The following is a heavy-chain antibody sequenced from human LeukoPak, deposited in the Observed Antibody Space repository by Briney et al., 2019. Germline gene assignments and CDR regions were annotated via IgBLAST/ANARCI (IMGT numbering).Heavy chain of an antibody. D-gene: IGHD3-22*01. CDR1: GFTFSSYW. Sequence: PGGSLRLSCAASGFTFSSYWMSWVRQAPGKGLEWVANIKQDGSEKYYVDSVKGRFTISRDNAKNSLYLQMNSLRAEDTAVYYCARDYSASSGYLDYWGQGALFTVSS. CDR2: IKQDGSEK. V-gene: IGHV3-7*01. J-gene: IGHJ4*02. CDR3: ARDYSASSGYLDY.